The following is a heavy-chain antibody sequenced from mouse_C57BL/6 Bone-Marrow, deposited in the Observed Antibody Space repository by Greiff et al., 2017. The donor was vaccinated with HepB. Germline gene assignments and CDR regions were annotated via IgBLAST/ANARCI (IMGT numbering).Heavy chain of an antibody. CDR1: GYTFTDYE. J-gene: IGHJ4*01. D-gene: IGHD2-4*01. V-gene: IGHV1-15*01. CDR3: TNYDYAMDY. CDR2: IDPETGGT. Sequence: QVQLQQSGAELVRPGASVTLSCKASGYTFTDYEMHWVKQTPVHGLEWIGAIDPETGGTAYNQKFKGKAILTADKSSSTAYMELRSLTSEDSAVSYCTNYDYAMDYWGQGTSVTVSS.